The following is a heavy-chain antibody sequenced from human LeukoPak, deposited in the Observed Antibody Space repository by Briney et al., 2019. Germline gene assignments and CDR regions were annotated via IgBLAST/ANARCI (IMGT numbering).Heavy chain of an antibody. CDR1: GFSFSRFS. V-gene: IGHV3-64*01. Sequence: GGSLRLSCAASGFSFSRFSMYWVRQAPGKGPEYIASINPDGGSTDYANSVKGRFTISRDNSKNMLYLQMGSLRAEDMAVYYCARNSMTTVTTYTFGDYWGQGTLVTVSS. CDR2: INPDGGST. D-gene: IGHD4-17*01. J-gene: IGHJ4*02. CDR3: ARNSMTTVTTYTFGDY.